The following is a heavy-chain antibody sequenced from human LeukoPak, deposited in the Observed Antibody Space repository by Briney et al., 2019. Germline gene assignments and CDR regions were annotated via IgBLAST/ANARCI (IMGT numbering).Heavy chain of an antibody. CDR3: AREGDSHWGELSP. CDR2: IWYDGSEQ. CDR1: GFTFSTYA. D-gene: IGHD3-16*02. J-gene: IGHJ1*01. Sequence: GGSLRLSCAASGFTFSTYAIHWVRQAPGKGLEWVAVIWYDGSEQYYADSVKGRFIISRDNSKSTSDLQMNSLRGEDTAVYYCAREGDSHWGELSPWGQGTLVTVSA. V-gene: IGHV3-33*01.